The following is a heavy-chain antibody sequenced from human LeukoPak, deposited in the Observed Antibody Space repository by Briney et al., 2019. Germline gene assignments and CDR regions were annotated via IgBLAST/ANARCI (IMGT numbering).Heavy chain of an antibody. J-gene: IGHJ4*02. CDR1: GFTVSSNY. Sequence: GGSLRLSCAASGFTVSSNYMSWVRQAPGKGLEWVSVIYSGGSTYYADSVKGRFTISRDNAKNSLYLQMNSLRAEDTAVYYCARDFSPNYDFWSGSLYYFDYWGQGTLVTVSS. CDR2: IYSGGST. CDR3: ARDFSPNYDFWSGSLYYFDY. V-gene: IGHV3-53*01. D-gene: IGHD3-3*01.